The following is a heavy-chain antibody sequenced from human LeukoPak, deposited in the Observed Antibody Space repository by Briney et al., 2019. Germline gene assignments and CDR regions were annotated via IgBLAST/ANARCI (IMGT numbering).Heavy chain of an antibody. CDR1: GFSFSTFG. CDR3: AKTAARWYPPDLYDY. CDR2: VSSTRTST. D-gene: IGHD6-13*01. Sequence: PGGSLRLSCAASGFSFSTFGMNWVRQAPGKGLEWVSSVSSTRTSTYYVDSVKGRFTITRDNAKNSLYLLMNSLRAEDTAVYYCAKTAARWYPPDLYDYWGQGTLVAVSS. J-gene: IGHJ4*02. V-gene: IGHV3-21*01.